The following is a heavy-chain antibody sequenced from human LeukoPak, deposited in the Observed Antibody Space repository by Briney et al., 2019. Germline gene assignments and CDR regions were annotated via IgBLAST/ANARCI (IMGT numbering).Heavy chain of an antibody. CDR1: GFSFENYN. CDR3: ARDRSGSSSVDDAFDI. V-gene: IGHV3-21*01. D-gene: IGHD1-26*01. Sequence: KSGGSLRLSCAASGFSFENYNMNWVRQAPGKGLEWVAYITGYIYYSDSLKGRFTISRDNAKKSLFLEMNSLRVEDTAVYYCARDRSGSSSVDDAFDIWGQGIMVTVSS. J-gene: IGHJ3*02. CDR2: ITGYI.